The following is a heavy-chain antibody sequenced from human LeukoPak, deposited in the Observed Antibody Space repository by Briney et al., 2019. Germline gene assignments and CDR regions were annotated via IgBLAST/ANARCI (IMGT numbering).Heavy chain of an antibody. CDR3: APSRGGWFDP. V-gene: IGHV3-23*01. CDR1: GFTFSSYT. Sequence: GGSLRLSCAASGFTFSSYTMTWVRQAPGKGLEWVSAITASAGGTYYADSVKGRFTISRDNSKNTLYLQMNSLRGEDTAVYHCAPSRGGWFDPWGQGTLVTVSS. J-gene: IGHJ5*02. D-gene: IGHD3-16*01. CDR2: ITASAGGT.